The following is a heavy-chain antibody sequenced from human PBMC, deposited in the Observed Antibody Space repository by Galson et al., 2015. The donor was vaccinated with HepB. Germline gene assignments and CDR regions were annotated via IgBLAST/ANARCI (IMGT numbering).Heavy chain of an antibody. J-gene: IGHJ5*02. CDR2: INPNSGGT. V-gene: IGHV1-2*02. D-gene: IGHD2-2*01. Sequence: SVKVSCKASGYTFTGYYMHWVRQSPGQGLEWMGWINPNSGGTNYAQKFQGRVTMTRDTSISTAYMELSRLRSDDTAVYYCARGTVVVPAAISVDNWLDPCGQGTLVTVSS. CDR3: ARGTVVVPAAISVDNWLDP. CDR1: GYTFTGYY.